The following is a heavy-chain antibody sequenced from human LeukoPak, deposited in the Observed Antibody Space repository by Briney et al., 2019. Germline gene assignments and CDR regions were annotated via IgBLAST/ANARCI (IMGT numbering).Heavy chain of an antibody. CDR1: GFTFSSYR. J-gene: IGHJ5*02. D-gene: IGHD2/OR15-2a*01. CDR3: ARSPSIFDWLDP. Sequence: GGSLRLSCAASGFTFSSYRMNWVRQAPGKGLEWVAVISYDGSNKYYADSVKGRFTISRDNSKNTLYLQMNSLRAEDTAVYYCARSPSIFDWLDPWGQGTLVTVSS. V-gene: IGHV3-30-3*01. CDR2: ISYDGSNK.